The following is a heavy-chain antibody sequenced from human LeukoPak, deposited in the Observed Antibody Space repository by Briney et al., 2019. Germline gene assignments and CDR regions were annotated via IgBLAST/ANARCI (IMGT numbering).Heavy chain of an antibody. D-gene: IGHD3-22*01. CDR1: GFTFSSYS. Sequence: GGSLRLSCAASGFTFSSYSMNWVRQAPGKGLEWVANIKQDGSEKYYVDSVKGRFTISRDNAKNSLYLQMNSLRAEDTAVYYCARDRYYDSSGYQNWFDPWGQGTLVTVSS. CDR3: ARDRYYDSSGYQNWFDP. CDR2: IKQDGSEK. V-gene: IGHV3-7*01. J-gene: IGHJ5*02.